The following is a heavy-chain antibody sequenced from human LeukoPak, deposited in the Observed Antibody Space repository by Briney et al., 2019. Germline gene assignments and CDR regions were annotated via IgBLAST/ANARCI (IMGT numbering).Heavy chain of an antibody. Sequence: PSETLSLTCTVSGVSISSYYWSWLRQPAGKGLEWLGRIYTSGSTNYNPSLKSRVTMSVDTSKNQFSLKLSSVTAADTAVYYCARDYTVRGANYYDYYMDVWGKGTTVTVSS. CDR3: ARDYTVRGANYYDYYMDV. D-gene: IGHD3-10*02. J-gene: IGHJ6*03. CDR1: GVSISSYY. CDR2: IYTSGST. V-gene: IGHV4-4*07.